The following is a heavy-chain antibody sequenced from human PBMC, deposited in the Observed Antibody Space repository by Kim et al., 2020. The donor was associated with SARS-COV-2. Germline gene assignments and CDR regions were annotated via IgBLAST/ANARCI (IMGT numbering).Heavy chain of an antibody. D-gene: IGHD3-10*01. CDR1: GFTFSGSA. CDR2: IRSKANSYAT. J-gene: IGHJ2*01. Sequence: GGSLRLSCAASGFTFSGSAMHWVRQASGKGLEWVGRIRSKANSYATAYAASVKGRFTISRDDSKNTAYLQMNSLKTEDTAVYYCTTRTENYYGSGSYYNVKDWYFDLWGRGTLVTVSS. V-gene: IGHV3-73*01. CDR3: TTRTENYYGSGSYYNVKDWYFDL.